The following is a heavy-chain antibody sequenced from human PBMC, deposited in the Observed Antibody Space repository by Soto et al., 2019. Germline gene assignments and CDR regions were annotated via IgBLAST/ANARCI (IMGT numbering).Heavy chain of an antibody. CDR2: IIPIFGTA. V-gene: IGHV1-69*13. D-gene: IGHD3-22*01. CDR1: GGTFSSYA. CDR3: ARDARERYYYDSSGSNNWFDP. Sequence: ASVKVSCKASGGTFSSYAISWVRQAPGQGLEWMGGIIPIFGTANYAQKFQGRVTITADESTSTAYMELNSLRAEDTAVYYCARDARERYYYDSSGSNNWFDPWGQGTLVTVSS. J-gene: IGHJ5*02.